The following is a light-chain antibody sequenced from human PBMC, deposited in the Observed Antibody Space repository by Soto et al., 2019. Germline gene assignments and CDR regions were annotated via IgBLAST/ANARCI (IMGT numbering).Light chain of an antibody. CDR3: QHYGDSSWT. J-gene: IGKJ1*01. CDR1: QSVSSTL. Sequence: EIVLTQSPVALSLSPGERATLSCRASQSVSSTLLTWYQQEPGQAPRLLIYGVSSRATGIPDRFSGSGSGTDFTLTISRLEPEDFAVYFCQHYGDSSWTFGQGTKVDIK. V-gene: IGKV3-20*01. CDR2: GVS.